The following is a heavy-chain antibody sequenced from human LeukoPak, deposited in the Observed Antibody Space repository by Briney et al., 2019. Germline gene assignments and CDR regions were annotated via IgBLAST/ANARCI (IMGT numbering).Heavy chain of an antibody. V-gene: IGHV3-23*01. CDR2: ISGSGGST. D-gene: IGHD3-3*01. J-gene: IGHJ4*02. Sequence: GGSLRLSCAASGFTFSSYAMSWVRQAPGKGLEWVSAISGSGGSTYYADSVKGRFTISRDNSKNTLYLQMNSLRAEDTAVYYCAKDGPYYDFWSGSFDYWGQGTLVTVSS. CDR3: AKDGPYYDFWSGSFDY. CDR1: GFTFSSYA.